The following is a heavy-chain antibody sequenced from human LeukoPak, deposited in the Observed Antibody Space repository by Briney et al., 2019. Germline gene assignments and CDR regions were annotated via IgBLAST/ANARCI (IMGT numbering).Heavy chain of an antibody. CDR1: EFNFSRYA. D-gene: IGHD3-22*01. Sequence: GRSLRLSCAVSEFNFSRYAMNWVRQAPGKGLEWMAVISFAGSEKYYADSVKGRFTISRDNSKNTLYLQMNSLRAEDTAVYYCAREKYYSDSSGYSGHFDYWGQGTLVTVSS. V-gene: IGHV3-30-3*01. CDR2: ISFAGSEK. CDR3: AREKYYSDSSGYSGHFDY. J-gene: IGHJ4*02.